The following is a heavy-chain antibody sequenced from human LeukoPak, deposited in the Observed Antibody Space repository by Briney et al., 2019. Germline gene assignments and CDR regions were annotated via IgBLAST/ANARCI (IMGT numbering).Heavy chain of an antibody. J-gene: IGHJ3*02. CDR2: IYYSGRT. D-gene: IGHD3-22*01. CDR3: AREVYDSSGYYDAFDI. CDR1: GGSISSYY. Sequence: PSETLSLTCTVSGGSISSYYWNWIRQPPGKGLEWIGYIYYSGRTNYNPSLKSRVTISVDTSKNQFSLKLSSVTAADTAVYYCAREVYDSSGYYDAFDIWGQGTMVTVSP. V-gene: IGHV4-59*01.